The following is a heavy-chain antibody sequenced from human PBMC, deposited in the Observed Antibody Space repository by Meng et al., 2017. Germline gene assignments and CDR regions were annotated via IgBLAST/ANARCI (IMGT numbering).Heavy chain of an antibody. CDR3: ARDLGCGGGSCYRYYYGMDV. J-gene: IGHJ6*02. D-gene: IGHD2-15*01. V-gene: IGHV3-30*01. CDR1: GFTFSSYA. Sequence: GGSLRLSCAASGFTFSSYAMHWVRQAPGKGLEWVAVISYDGSNKYYADSVKGRFTISRDNSKNTLYLQMNSLRAEDTAVYYCARDLGCGGGSCYRYYYGMDVWGQGTTVTVSS. CDR2: ISYDGSNK.